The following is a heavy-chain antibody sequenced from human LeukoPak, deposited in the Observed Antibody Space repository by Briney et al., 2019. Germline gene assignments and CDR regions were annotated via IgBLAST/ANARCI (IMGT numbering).Heavy chain of an antibody. CDR3: ARSIAVAFRGVGGWIFPSYFDY. Sequence: PGGSLRLSCAASGFTFSSYWMSWVRQAPGKGLEWVANINQDGSEKYYVDSVKGRFTISRDNAKNSLYLQMNSLRAEDTAVYYCARSIAVAFRGVGGWIFPSYFDYWGQGTLVTVSS. CDR2: INQDGSEK. J-gene: IGHJ4*02. V-gene: IGHV3-7*03. D-gene: IGHD6-19*01. CDR1: GFTFSSYW.